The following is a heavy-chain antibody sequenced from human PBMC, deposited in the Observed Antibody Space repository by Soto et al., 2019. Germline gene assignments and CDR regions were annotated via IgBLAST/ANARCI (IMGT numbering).Heavy chain of an antibody. CDR3: ARDVVDYDFWSGYSYYFDY. CDR1: GLPISSYS. J-gene: IGHJ4*02. V-gene: IGHV3-48*01. Sequence: GSLILSWAASGLPISSYSMNWVSPAPGKGLEWVSYISSSSSTIYYADSVKGRFTISRDNAKNSLYLQMNSLRAEDTAVYYCARDVVDYDFWSGYSYYFDYWGQGTLVTVSS. D-gene: IGHD3-3*01. CDR2: ISSSSSTI.